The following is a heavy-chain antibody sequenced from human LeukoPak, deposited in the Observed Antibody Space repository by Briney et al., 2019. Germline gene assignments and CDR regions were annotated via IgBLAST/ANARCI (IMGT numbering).Heavy chain of an antibody. V-gene: IGHV3-48*01. CDR3: ARERGLRLGELSLAYYFDY. Sequence: GGSLRLSCAASGFTFSSYSMNWVRQAPGKGLEWVSYISSSSSTIYYADSVKGRFTISRDNAKNSLYLQMNSLRAEDTAVYYCARERGLRLGELSLAYYFDYWGQGTLVTVSS. CDR1: GFTFSSYS. CDR2: ISSSSSTI. D-gene: IGHD3-16*02. J-gene: IGHJ4*02.